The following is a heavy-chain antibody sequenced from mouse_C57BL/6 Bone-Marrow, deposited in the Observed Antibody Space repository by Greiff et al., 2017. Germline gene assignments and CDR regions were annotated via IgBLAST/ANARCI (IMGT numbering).Heavy chain of an antibody. V-gene: IGHV5-17*01. J-gene: IGHJ3*01. D-gene: IGHD2-3*01. CDR1: GYTFSDYG. CDR2: ISSGSSTI. Sequence: EVKLVESGGGLVKPGGSLKLSCAASGYTFSDYGMHWVRQAPEQGLEWVAYISSGSSTIYYADTVKGRFTISRDNATNTLFLQMTRLRSEDTAMYYCARDVYYWFAYWGQGTLVTVSA. CDR3: ARDVYYWFAY.